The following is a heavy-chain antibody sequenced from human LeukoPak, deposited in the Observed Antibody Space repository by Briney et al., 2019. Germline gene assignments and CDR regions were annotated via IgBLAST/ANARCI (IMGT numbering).Heavy chain of an antibody. CDR2: TRNKANSYTT. CDR3: ARGKGYDFWSGYSSAFDI. J-gene: IGHJ3*02. CDR1: GFTFSDHY. V-gene: IGHV3-72*01. D-gene: IGHD3-3*01. Sequence: GGSLRLSCAASGFTFSDHYMDWVRRAPGKGLEWVGRTRNKANSYTTEYAASVKGRFTISRDDSKNSLYLQMNSLKTEDTAVYYCARGKGYDFWSGYSSAFDIWGQGTMVTVSS.